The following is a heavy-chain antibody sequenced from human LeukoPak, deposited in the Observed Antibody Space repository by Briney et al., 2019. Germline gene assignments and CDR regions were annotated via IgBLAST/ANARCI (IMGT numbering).Heavy chain of an antibody. V-gene: IGHV1-18*01. D-gene: IGHD3-9*01. CDR1: GYTFTSYG. Sequence: ASVKVSCKASGYTFTSYGISWVRQAPGQGLEWMGWISAYNGNTNYAQKLQGRVTMTTDTSTSTAYMELRSLRSDDTAVYYCARGGYYDILTGYYRAPLDFQHWGQGTLVTVSS. CDR3: ARGGYYDILTGYYRAPLDFQH. J-gene: IGHJ1*01. CDR2: ISAYNGNT.